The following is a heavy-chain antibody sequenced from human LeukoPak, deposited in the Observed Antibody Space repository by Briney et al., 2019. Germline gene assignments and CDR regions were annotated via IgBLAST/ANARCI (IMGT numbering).Heavy chain of an antibody. D-gene: IGHD2-2*02. J-gene: IGHJ6*03. CDR3: ARDSKYCSSTSCYIADYYYYMDV. V-gene: IGHV3-33*01. CDR1: GFTFSSYG. CDR2: IWYDGSNK. Sequence: GRSLRLSCAASGFTFSSYGMHWVRQAPGKGLEWVAVIWYDGSNKYYADSVKGRFTISRDNSKNTLYLQMNSLRAEDTAVYYCARDSKYCSSTSCYIADYYYYMDVWGKGTTVTVSS.